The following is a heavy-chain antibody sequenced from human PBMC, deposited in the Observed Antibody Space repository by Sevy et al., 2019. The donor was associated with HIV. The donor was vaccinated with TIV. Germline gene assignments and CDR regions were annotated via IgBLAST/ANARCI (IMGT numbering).Heavy chain of an antibody. V-gene: IGHV3-23*01. D-gene: IGHD2-2*01. Sequence: GGSLRLSCAASGFTFSNYAMSWVHQAPGKGLERVSTFSFGCGKINYADSVKGRFTISRDNSKNTLYLQMNSLRAEDTALYYCAREGCSKPHDYWGQGTLVTVSS. J-gene: IGHJ4*02. CDR3: AREGCSKPHDY. CDR1: GFTFSNYA. CDR2: FSFGCGKI.